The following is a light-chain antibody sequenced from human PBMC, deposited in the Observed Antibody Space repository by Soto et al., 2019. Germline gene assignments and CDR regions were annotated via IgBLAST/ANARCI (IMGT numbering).Light chain of an antibody. CDR3: QHYGSSPPWT. CDR2: AAS. V-gene: IGKV3-20*01. CDR1: QSVSSTY. Sequence: DIVLTQSPGTLSLSPGERATLSCRASQSVSSTYLAWYQQKPGQAPRLLIFAASNRATGIPDRFSGSGSGTDFTLTISSLEPEDFALYYCQHYGSSPPWTFGQGTKV. J-gene: IGKJ1*01.